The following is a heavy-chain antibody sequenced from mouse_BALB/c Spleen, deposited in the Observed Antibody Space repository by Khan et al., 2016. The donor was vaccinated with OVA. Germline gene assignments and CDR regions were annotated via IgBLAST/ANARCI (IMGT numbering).Heavy chain of an antibody. J-gene: IGHJ2*01. CDR3: ARWNYRSDGYFDY. V-gene: IGHV3-8*02. CDR1: GDYITSGY. D-gene: IGHD2-14*01. Sequence: EVQLQESGPSLVKPSQTLSLTCSVTGDYITSGYWNWIRKFTGNKIEYRGYISSSDSTFYNPSLKSRLSITRETSKNQYYLQLNSVTNEDIATYYCARWNYRSDGYFDYWGQGTTLTVSS. CDR2: ISSSDST.